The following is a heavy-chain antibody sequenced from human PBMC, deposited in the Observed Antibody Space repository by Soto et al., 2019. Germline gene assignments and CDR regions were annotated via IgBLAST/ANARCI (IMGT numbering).Heavy chain of an antibody. Sequence: EVQLLESGGILVHPGGSLRLPCAASGFTFSSYAMTWVRQAPGKGLEWVSAISGGGDSIYYADSVKGRFTISGDQSKNTLYLQMHSLRAEDTAVYFCAKERDNAADRYYFDYWGQGTLVTVSS. CDR1: GFTFSSYA. CDR2: ISGGGDSI. D-gene: IGHD2-2*01. CDR3: AKERDNAADRYYFDY. J-gene: IGHJ4*02. V-gene: IGHV3-23*01.